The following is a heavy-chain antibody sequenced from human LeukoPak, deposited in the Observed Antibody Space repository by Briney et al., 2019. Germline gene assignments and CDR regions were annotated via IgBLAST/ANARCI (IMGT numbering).Heavy chain of an antibody. Sequence: ASVKVSCKASGYTFTSYAMHWVRQAPGQRLEWMGGINAGNGNKKYSQKFQGRVTITRDTSASTAYMELSSLRSEDTAVYYCAKDPGIAGAGSSGWFDPWGQGTLVTVSS. CDR3: AKDPGIAGAGSSGWFDP. CDR2: INAGNGNK. V-gene: IGHV1-3*01. D-gene: IGHD6-19*01. CDR1: GYTFTSYA. J-gene: IGHJ5*02.